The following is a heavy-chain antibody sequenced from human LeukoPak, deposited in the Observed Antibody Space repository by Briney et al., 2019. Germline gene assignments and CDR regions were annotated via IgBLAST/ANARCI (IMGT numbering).Heavy chain of an antibody. CDR3: ARDRGGYSYGYGLFDY. V-gene: IGHV3-21*01. CDR1: GFTFSSYS. D-gene: IGHD5-18*01. Sequence: PGGSLRLSCAASGFTFSSYSMNWVRQAPGKGLEGVSSISSSSSYIYYADSVKGRFTISRENAKNSLYLQMNSLRAEDTAVYYCARDRGGYSYGYGLFDYWGQGTLVTVSS. J-gene: IGHJ4*02. CDR2: ISSSSSYI.